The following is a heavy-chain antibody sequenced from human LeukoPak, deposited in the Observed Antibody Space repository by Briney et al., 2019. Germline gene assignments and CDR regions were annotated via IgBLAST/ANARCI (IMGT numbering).Heavy chain of an antibody. CDR3: ARDKGSVVSPECGMDV. Sequence: GGSLRLSCAASGFTFSDYYMSWIRQAPGKGLEWVSYISSSGSTIYYADSVKGRFTISRDNAKNSLYLQMNSLRAEDTAVYYCARDKGSVVSPECGMDVWGQGTTVTVSS. CDR2: ISSSGSTI. J-gene: IGHJ6*02. D-gene: IGHD2-15*01. V-gene: IGHV3-11*01. CDR1: GFTFSDYY.